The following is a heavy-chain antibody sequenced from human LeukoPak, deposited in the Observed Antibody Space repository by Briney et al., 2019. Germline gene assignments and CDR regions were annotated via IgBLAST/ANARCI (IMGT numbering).Heavy chain of an antibody. CDR1: GFTFSNYG. D-gene: IGHD6-19*01. CDR2: INCDGSST. Sequence: GESLRLSCAASGFTFSNYGMHWVRQAPGKGLVWVSRINCDGSSTSYADSVKGRFTISRDNAKNTLDLQMNSLRAEDTAVYYCARQYSSGWVLFDYWGQGTLVTV. V-gene: IGHV3-74*01. CDR3: ARQYSSGWVLFDY. J-gene: IGHJ4*02.